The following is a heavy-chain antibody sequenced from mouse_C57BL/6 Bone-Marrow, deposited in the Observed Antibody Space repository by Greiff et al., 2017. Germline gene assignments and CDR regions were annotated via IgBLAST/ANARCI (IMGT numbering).Heavy chain of an antibody. CDR2: ISYDGSN. Sequence: DVHLVESGPGLVKPSQSLSLTCSVTGYSITSGYYWNWIRQFPGNTLEWMGYISYDGSNNYNPSLKNRISITRDTSKNQFFLKLNSVTAEDTATYYCARHYGSSWFAYWGQGTLVTVSA. D-gene: IGHD1-1*01. J-gene: IGHJ3*01. CDR3: ARHYGSSWFAY. CDR1: GYSITSGYY. V-gene: IGHV3-6*01.